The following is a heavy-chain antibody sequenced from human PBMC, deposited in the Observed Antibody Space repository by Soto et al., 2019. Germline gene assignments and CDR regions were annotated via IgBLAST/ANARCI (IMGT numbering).Heavy chain of an antibody. V-gene: IGHV3-33*01. CDR2: IWYDGSNK. J-gene: IGHJ4*02. CDR3: ARDALLGFGESLYDY. D-gene: IGHD3-10*01. Sequence: GGSLRLSCAASGFTFSSYGMHWVRQAPGKGLEWVAVIWYDGSNKYYADSVKGRFTISRDNSKNTLYLQMNSLRAEDTAVYYCARDALLGFGESLYDYWGQGTLVTVSS. CDR1: GFTFSSYG.